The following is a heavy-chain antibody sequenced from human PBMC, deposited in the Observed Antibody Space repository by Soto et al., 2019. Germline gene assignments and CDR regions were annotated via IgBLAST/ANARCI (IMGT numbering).Heavy chain of an antibody. Sequence: GGSLRLSCAASGFTVSSNYMSWVRQAPGKGLEWVSVIYSGGSTYYADSVKGRSTISRDNSKNTLYLQMNSLRAEDTAVYYCAREGRSSSSAYYYYYYMDVWGKGTTVTVSS. V-gene: IGHV3-66*01. D-gene: IGHD6-6*01. CDR1: GFTVSSNY. CDR2: IYSGGST. J-gene: IGHJ6*03. CDR3: AREGRSSSSAYYYYYYMDV.